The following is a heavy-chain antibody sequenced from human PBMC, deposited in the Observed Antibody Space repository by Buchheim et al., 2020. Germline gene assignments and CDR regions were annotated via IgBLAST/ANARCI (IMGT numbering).Heavy chain of an antibody. Sequence: QVKLVESGGGVVQPGRSLRLSCAASGFTFSYYAMHWVRQAPGKGLEWVAVISFDGSSQYYVDSVKGRFTISRDNSKNTLYLQMDSLRAEDTAVYYCARDPCRGCLAALYYFDSWGQGTL. V-gene: IGHV3-30*04. CDR2: ISFDGSSQ. D-gene: IGHD3-10*01. CDR1: GFTFSYYA. CDR3: ARDPCRGCLAALYYFDS. J-gene: IGHJ4*02.